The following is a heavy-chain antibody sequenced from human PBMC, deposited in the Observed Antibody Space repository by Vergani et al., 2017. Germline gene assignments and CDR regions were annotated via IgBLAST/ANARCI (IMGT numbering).Heavy chain of an antibody. CDR1: GFKFSQFG. CDR3: ARDVWDCSGISCFLRAVEFYYMDV. J-gene: IGHJ6*03. V-gene: IGHV3-33*05. CDR2: ISYDGSKT. Sequence: QVQLVESGGGVVQPGTSLRLSCEASGFKFSQFGMHWVRQGPGKGLEWVAFISYDGSKTQYADSEKGRVTISRDNSKNTVGLEMSSLRVDDTATYYCARDVWDCSGISCFLRAVEFYYMDVWVQGTTVTVSS. D-gene: IGHD3-16*01.